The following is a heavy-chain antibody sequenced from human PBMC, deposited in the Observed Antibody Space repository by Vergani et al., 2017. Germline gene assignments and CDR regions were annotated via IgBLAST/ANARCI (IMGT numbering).Heavy chain of an antibody. V-gene: IGHV4-61*02. J-gene: IGHJ5*02. CDR3: ARYHLYCGSTSFHRYNWFDP. D-gene: IGHD2-2*01. CDR1: GGSISSGSYY. Sequence: QVQLQESGPGLVKPSQTLSLTCTVSGGSISSGSYYWSCIRPPAGEGLGWIGRTYTSGSTNYNPSRTSRGTMSVDTSKNQFSLKLSSVTAADTAVYYCARYHLYCGSTSFHRYNWFDPGSEGTLVTVSS. CDR2: TYTSGST.